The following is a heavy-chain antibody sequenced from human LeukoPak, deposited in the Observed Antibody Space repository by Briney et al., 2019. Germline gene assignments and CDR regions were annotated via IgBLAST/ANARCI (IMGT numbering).Heavy chain of an antibody. CDR2: ISYDGSNK. CDR1: GFTFSSYA. D-gene: IGHD2-2*01. CDR3: AREGQLFSSFDY. V-gene: IGHV3-30-3*01. Sequence: QPGRSLRLSCAASGFTFSSYAMHWVRQAPGKGLEWVAVISYDGSNKYYADSVKGRFTISRDNSKNTLYLQMNSLRAEDTAVYYCAREGQLFSSFDYWGQGTLVTVSS. J-gene: IGHJ4*02.